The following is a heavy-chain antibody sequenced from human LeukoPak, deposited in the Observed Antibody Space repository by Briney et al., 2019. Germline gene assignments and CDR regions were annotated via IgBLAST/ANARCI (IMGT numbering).Heavy chain of an antibody. V-gene: IGHV3-74*01. CDR3: AREYYDSSGSPYFDY. CDR2: INSDGSST. D-gene: IGHD3-22*01. CDR1: GFAFSSYW. J-gene: IGHJ4*02. Sequence: GGSLRLSCAASGFAFSSYWMHWVRQAPGKGLVWVSRINSDGSSTTYGDSVKGRFTISRDNAKNTLYMYIHSLRAEDTAVYYCAREYYDSSGSPYFDYWGQGTLVTVSS.